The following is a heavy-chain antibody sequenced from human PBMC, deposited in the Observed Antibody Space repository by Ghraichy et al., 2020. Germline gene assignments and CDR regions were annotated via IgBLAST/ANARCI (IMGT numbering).Heavy chain of an antibody. D-gene: IGHD3-3*01. V-gene: IGHV3-30-3*01. CDR1: GFTFSSYA. J-gene: IGHJ4*02. CDR3: ARGGQIFGVALKGD. CDR2: ISYDGSNK. Sequence: GGSLRLSCAASGFTFSSYAMHWVRQAPGKGLEWVAVISYDGSNKYYADSVKGRFTISRDNSKNTLYLQMNSLRAEDTAVYYCARGGQIFGVALKGDWGQGTLVTVSS.